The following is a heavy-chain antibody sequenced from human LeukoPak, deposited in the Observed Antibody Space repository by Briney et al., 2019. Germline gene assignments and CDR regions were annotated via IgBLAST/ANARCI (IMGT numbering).Heavy chain of an antibody. D-gene: IGHD1-26*01. V-gene: IGHV6-1*01. CDR1: GDSVSSSSAT. CDR2: TYYRSKWYN. J-gene: IGHJ4*02. Sequence: SQTLSLTCAISGDSVSSSSATWNWTRQSPSRGLEWLGRTYYRSKWYNEYAVSVKSRITINPDTSKNQFSLQLNSVTPEDSAVYYCARSRGSAFDYWGQGTLVTVSS. CDR3: ARSRGSAFDY.